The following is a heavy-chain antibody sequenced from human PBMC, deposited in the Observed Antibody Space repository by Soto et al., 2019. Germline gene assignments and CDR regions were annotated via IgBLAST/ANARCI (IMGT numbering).Heavy chain of an antibody. D-gene: IGHD4-17*01. CDR2: ISYDGSNK. Sequence: QVQLVESGGGVVQPGRSLRLSCAASGFTFSSYAMHWVRQAPGKGLEWVAVISYDGSNKYYADSVKGRFTISRDNSKNTLYLQMNSLRAEDTAVYYCARDFTTVTTGSDYWGQGTLVTVSS. CDR3: ARDFTTVTTGSDY. V-gene: IGHV3-30-3*01. CDR1: GFTFSSYA. J-gene: IGHJ4*02.